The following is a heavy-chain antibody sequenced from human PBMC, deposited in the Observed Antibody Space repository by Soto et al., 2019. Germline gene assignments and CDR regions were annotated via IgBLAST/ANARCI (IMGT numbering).Heavy chain of an antibody. CDR1: GGTFSSYT. Sequence: QVQLVQSGAEVKKPGSSVKVYCKASGGTFSSYTISWVRQAPGQGLEWMGRIIPILGIANYAQKFQGRVPITADKSPITAYMELSSLRSEDKAVYDCASPSYGGYVIWGQATLVTVSS. CDR3: ASPSYGGYVI. V-gene: IGHV1-69*02. D-gene: IGHD5-12*01. CDR2: IIPILGIA. J-gene: IGHJ1*01.